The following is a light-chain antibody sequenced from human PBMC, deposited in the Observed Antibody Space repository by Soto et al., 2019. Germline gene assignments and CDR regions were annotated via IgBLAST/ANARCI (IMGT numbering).Light chain of an antibody. CDR2: DAS. Sequence: EIVLTQSPGTLSLSLGEGATLSCRASQSVSSSYLAWYQQKPGQAPRLLIYDASNRATGIPARFSGSGSGTDFTLTISSLEPEDFAVYYCQQRSNWPPITFGQGTRLEIK. V-gene: IGKV3D-20*02. CDR1: QSVSSSY. J-gene: IGKJ5*01. CDR3: QQRSNWPPIT.